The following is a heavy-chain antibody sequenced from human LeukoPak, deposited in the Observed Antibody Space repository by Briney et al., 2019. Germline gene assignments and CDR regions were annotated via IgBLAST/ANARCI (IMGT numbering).Heavy chain of an antibody. CDR2: INHNGNVN. D-gene: IGHD3-16*01. J-gene: IGHJ6*02. CDR3: ARGGGLDV. CDR1: GGSISSYY. Sequence: ETLSLTCTVSGGSISSYYWSWIRQPPGKGLEWVASINHNGNVNYYVDSVKGRFTISRDNAKNSLYLQMSNLRAEDTAVYFCARGGGLDVWGQGATVTVSS. V-gene: IGHV3-7*03.